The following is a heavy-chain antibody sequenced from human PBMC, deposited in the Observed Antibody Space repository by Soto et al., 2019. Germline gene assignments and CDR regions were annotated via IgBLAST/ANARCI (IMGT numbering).Heavy chain of an antibody. D-gene: IGHD6-13*01. Sequence: PSETLSLTCAVSGGSISSGGVSWSWIRQPPGKGLEWIGYIYHSGSTYYNPSLHGRVTISVDRSENQFSLTLDSVTAADTAVYYCARWYSSSWYNRTSYFDYWGQGTLVTVSS. CDR2: IYHSGST. J-gene: IGHJ4*02. V-gene: IGHV4-30-2*01. CDR3: ARWYSSSWYNRTSYFDY. CDR1: GGSISSGGVS.